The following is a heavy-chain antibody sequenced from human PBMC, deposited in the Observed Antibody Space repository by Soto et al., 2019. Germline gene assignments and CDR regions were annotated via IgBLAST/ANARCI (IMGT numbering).Heavy chain of an antibody. CDR2: ISADNGNT. Sequence: QVQLVQSGAEVKKPGASVKVSCKASGYTFTSYGISWVRQAPGQGLEWMGWISADNGNTNYAQKLQGRVTMTTDTSTSTAYMELRSVRSDDTAVYYCARVSPLYSGYDGLEYWGQGTLVTVSS. CDR3: ARVSPLYSGYDGLEY. J-gene: IGHJ4*02. D-gene: IGHD5-12*01. V-gene: IGHV1-18*01. CDR1: GYTFTSYG.